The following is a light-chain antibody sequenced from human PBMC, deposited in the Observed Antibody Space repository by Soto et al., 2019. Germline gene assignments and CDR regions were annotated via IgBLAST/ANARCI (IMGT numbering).Light chain of an antibody. Sequence: EIVLMQSPGTLSLSPGERATLSCRASQSISSSFLAWYQQKPGQAPRLLIYGASSRATGIPDRFSGSGSGTDFTLTISRLELEDFAGYYCQHYGSPPPLTFGGGTKVEIK. CDR1: QSISSSF. J-gene: IGKJ4*01. V-gene: IGKV3-20*01. CDR3: QHYGSPPPLT. CDR2: GAS.